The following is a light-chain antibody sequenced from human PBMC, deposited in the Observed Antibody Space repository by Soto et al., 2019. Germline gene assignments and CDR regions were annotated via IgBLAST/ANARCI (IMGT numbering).Light chain of an antibody. J-gene: IGKJ5*01. CDR2: DAS. CDR1: QSVSTN. CDR3: QKYGSSSIT. V-gene: IGKV3-20*01. Sequence: EIVLTQSPATLSSFPGDRVTLSCRASQSVSTNLAWYQQKPGQAPRLLIFDASSRATGIPDRFSGSGAGTDFTLTISRLEPEDFAVYYCQKYGSSSITFGQGTRLEIK.